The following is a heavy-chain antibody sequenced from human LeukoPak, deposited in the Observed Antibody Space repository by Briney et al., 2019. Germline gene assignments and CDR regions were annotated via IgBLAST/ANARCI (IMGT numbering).Heavy chain of an antibody. CDR2: ISGSGGST. J-gene: IGHJ6*02. Sequence: VSAISGSGGSTYYADSVKGRFTISRDNSKNTLYLQMNSLRAEDTAVYYCAKDSSWGSGLPCDVWGQGTTVTVSS. D-gene: IGHD3-10*01. V-gene: IGHV3-23*01. CDR3: AKDSSWGSGLPCDV.